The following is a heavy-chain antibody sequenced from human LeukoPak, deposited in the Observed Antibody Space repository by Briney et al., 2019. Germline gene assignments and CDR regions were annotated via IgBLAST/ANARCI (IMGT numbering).Heavy chain of an antibody. Sequence: ASVKVSCKASGYTFSAYYMHWVRQAPGQGLEWMGWINPNSGGTNYAQKFQGRVTITRDTSISTAYMELSRLRCDDTVVYYCARGGLWFGELLVDYWGQGTLVTVSS. CDR2: INPNSGGT. CDR3: ARGGLWFGELLVDY. J-gene: IGHJ4*02. CDR1: GYTFSAYY. D-gene: IGHD3-10*01. V-gene: IGHV1-2*01.